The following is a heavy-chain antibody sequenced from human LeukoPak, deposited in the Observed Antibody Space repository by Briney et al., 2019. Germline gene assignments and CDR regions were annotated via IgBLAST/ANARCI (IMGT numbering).Heavy chain of an antibody. Sequence: GGSLRHSCAASGFSVSSDYMRWVRQAPGKGLEWVSIIYSGGSTYYADSVKGGFTISRDNSKNTVYLQMKSLRAEDTAVYYCATGDPGFAWGQGTLVTVSS. V-gene: IGHV3-66*01. CDR3: ATGDPGFA. CDR2: IYSGGST. J-gene: IGHJ5*02. D-gene: IGHD3-10*01. CDR1: GFSVSSDY.